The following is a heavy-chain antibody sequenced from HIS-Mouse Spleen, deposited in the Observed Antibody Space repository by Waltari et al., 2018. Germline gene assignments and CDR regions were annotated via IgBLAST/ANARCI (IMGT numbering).Heavy chain of an antibody. CDR2: ISSDGSRT. CDR1: GFTFSSYW. Sequence: EVQLVESGGGLVQPGGSLRLSCAASGFTFSSYWMHWVRQAPGKGLVWVSRISSDGSRTSYADSVKGRFTISRDNAKNTLYLQMNSLRAEDTAVYYCARGSGGSLTGYWGQGTLVTVSS. J-gene: IGHJ4*02. V-gene: IGHV3-74*01. D-gene: IGHD2-15*01. CDR3: ARGSGGSLTGY.